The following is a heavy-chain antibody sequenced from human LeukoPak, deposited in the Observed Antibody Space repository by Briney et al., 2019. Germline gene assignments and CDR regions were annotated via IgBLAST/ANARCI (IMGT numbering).Heavy chain of an antibody. J-gene: IGHJ3*02. Sequence: SGGSLRLSCSASGFSLSDYGMSWVRQAPGKGLVWVSRINSDGSSTSYADSVKGRFTISRDNAKNTLYLQMNSLRAEDTAVYYCARAAYYYDSSGYNEAFDIWGQGTMVTVSS. V-gene: IGHV3-74*01. CDR1: GFSLSDYG. CDR3: ARAAYYYDSSGYNEAFDI. D-gene: IGHD3-22*01. CDR2: INSDGSST.